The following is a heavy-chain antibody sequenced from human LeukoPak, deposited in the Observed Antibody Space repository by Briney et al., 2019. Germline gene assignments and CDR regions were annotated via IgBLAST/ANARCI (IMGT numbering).Heavy chain of an antibody. V-gene: IGHV1-2*02. CDR2: INPNSGGT. J-gene: IGHJ4*02. D-gene: IGHD5-12*01. Sequence: ASVKVSCKASGYTFTGYYIHWVRQAPGQGLEWMGWINPNSGGTNYAQNFQGRVTMTRDTSISTVYMELSRLQSDDTAVYYCARLSGYDWESFYDYWGQGTLVTVSS. CDR1: GYTFTGYY. CDR3: ARLSGYDWESFYDY.